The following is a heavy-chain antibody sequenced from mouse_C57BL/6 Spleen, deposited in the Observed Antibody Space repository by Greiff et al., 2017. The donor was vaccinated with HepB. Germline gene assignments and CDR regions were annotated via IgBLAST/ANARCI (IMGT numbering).Heavy chain of an antibody. CDR1: GYTFTDYY. CDR2: IFPGSGST. D-gene: IGHD2-4*01. J-gene: IGHJ4*01. Sequence: QVQLQQSGPELVKPGASVKISCKASGYTFTDYYINWVKQRPGQGLEWIGWIFPGSGSTYYNEKFKGKATLTGDKSSSTAYMLLSSLTSEDSAVYFCARSSDYDGGYAMDYWGQGTSVTVSS. CDR3: ARSSDYDGGYAMDY. V-gene: IGHV1-75*01.